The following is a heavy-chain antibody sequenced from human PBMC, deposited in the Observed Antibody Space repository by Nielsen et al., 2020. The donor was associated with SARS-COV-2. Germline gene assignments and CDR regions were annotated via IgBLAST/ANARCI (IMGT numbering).Heavy chain of an antibody. D-gene: IGHD6-6*01. V-gene: IGHV7-4-1*02. J-gene: IGHJ5*02. CDR2: INTNTGNP. CDR1: GYTFTSYA. CDR3: ARDPNLYSSSSSWFDP. Sequence: ASVKVSCKASGYTFTSYAMNWVRQAPGQGLEWMGWINTNTGNPTYAQGFTGRFVFSLDTSVSTAYLQISSLKAEDTAVYYCARDPNLYSSSSSWFDPWGQGTLVTVSS.